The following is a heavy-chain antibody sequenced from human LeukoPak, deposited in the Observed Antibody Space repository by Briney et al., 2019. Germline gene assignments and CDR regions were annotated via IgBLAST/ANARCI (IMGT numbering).Heavy chain of an antibody. D-gene: IGHD6-19*01. CDR1: GGSISSYY. CDR2: IYHSGST. V-gene: IGHV4-59*08. J-gene: IGHJ4*02. Sequence: SETLSLTCTVSGGSISSYYWSWIRQPPGKGLEWIGSIYHSGSTYYNPSLKSRVTISVDTSKNQFSLKLSSVTAADTAVYYCARLNTDSTGWYWTSFDYWGQGTLVAVSS. CDR3: ARLNTDSTGWYWTSFDY.